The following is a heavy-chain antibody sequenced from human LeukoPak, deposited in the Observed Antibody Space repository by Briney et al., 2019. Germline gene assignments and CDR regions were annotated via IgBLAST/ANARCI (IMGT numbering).Heavy chain of an antibody. CDR1: GFSFSRYW. J-gene: IGHJ4*02. Sequence: GGSLRLSCAVSGFSFSRYWMIWVRQAPGKGLEWVANIGKDGSGNHYVDSVKGRFTISRDNAKNSLYLQMNSLRADDTAVYHCARDLDYYATDYWGQGTLVTVSS. CDR2: IGKDGSGN. CDR3: ARDLDYYATDY. D-gene: IGHD3/OR15-3a*01. V-gene: IGHV3-7*01.